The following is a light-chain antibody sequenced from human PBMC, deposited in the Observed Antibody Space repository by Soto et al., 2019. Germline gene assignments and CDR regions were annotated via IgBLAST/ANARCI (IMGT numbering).Light chain of an antibody. CDR3: MQGTHWPWT. CDR1: YSLIHSDGDTD. Sequence: DVVMTQSPLSLPVTLGQPASISCRSSYSLIHSDGDTDLNWLQQRPGQSPRRLIYEVSNRDSGVPERFRGSVSGTDFTLKISRVEAEDVGIYYCMQGTHWPWTFGQGTEVEIK. J-gene: IGKJ1*01. CDR2: EVS. V-gene: IGKV2-30*02.